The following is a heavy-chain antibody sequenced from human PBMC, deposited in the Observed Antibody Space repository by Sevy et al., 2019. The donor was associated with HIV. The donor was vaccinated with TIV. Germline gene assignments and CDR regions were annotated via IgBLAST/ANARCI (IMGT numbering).Heavy chain of an antibody. CDR3: ARWYFKMDV. Sequence: GGSLRLSCSASGFTVSGVHMTWVRQASGKGLEWVSVIYDGGRTYYADSVKGGFISSRDNSKNTLYLQMNSLGVEDTAVYYCARWYFKMDVWGQGATVTVSS. V-gene: IGHV3-53*01. CDR2: IYDGGRT. CDR1: GFTVSGVH. D-gene: IGHD6-13*01. J-gene: IGHJ6*02.